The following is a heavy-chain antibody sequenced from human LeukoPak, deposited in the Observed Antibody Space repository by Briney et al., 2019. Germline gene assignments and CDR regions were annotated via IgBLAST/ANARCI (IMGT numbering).Heavy chain of an antibody. CDR2: ISSSGSYI. Sequence: GGSLRLSCAASGFTFSSYSMNWVRQAPGKGLDWVSSISSSGSYIYYADSVKGRFTISRDNAKNSLYLQMNSLRAEDTAVYYCASGRCTNGVCYKGYYWAQGTVVTVSS. D-gene: IGHD2-8*01. CDR1: GFTFSSYS. CDR3: ASGRCTNGVCYKGYY. J-gene: IGHJ4*02. V-gene: IGHV3-21*01.